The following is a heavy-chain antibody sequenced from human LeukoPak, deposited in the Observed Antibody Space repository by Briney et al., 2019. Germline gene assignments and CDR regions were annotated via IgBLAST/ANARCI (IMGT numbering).Heavy chain of an antibody. Sequence: SQTLSLTCAISGDSVSSNSAAWNWIRQSPSRGLEWLGRTYYRSKWYNDYAVSVKSRITINPDTSKNQFSLQLNSVTPEDTAVYYCARGMVHASYYYYYYMDVWGKGTTVTVSS. J-gene: IGHJ6*03. CDR2: TYYRSKWYN. CDR3: ARGMVHASYYYYYYMDV. CDR1: GDSVSSNSAA. D-gene: IGHD2-8*01. V-gene: IGHV6-1*01.